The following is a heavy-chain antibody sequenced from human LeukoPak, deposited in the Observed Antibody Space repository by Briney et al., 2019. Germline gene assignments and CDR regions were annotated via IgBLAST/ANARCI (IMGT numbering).Heavy chain of an antibody. V-gene: IGHV4-34*01. CDR2: INHSGST. J-gene: IGHJ4*02. CDR1: GGSFSGYY. Sequence: SETLSLTCAVYGGSFSGYYWSWIRQPPGKGLEWIGEINHSGSTNYNPSLKSRVTISVDTSKNQFSLKLSSVTAADTAVYYCATITMVRGSYLDYWGQGTLVTVSS. D-gene: IGHD3-10*01. CDR3: ATITMVRGSYLDY.